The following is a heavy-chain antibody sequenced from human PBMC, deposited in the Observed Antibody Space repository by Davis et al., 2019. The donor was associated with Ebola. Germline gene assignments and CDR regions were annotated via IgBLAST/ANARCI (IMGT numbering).Heavy chain of an antibody. V-gene: IGHV4-38-2*02. Sequence: SETLSLTCTVSGYSISSDYYWGWIRQPPGKGLEWIGEINHSGSTNYNPSLKSRVTISVDTSKNQFSLKLSSVTAADTAVYYCARTVLLWFGELFLEGAFDIWGQGTMVTVSS. J-gene: IGHJ3*02. D-gene: IGHD3-10*01. CDR1: GYSISSDYY. CDR2: INHSGST. CDR3: ARTVLLWFGELFLEGAFDI.